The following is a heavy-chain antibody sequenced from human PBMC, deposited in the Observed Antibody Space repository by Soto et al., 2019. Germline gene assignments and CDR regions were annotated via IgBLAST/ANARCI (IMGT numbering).Heavy chain of an antibody. Sequence: EVQLVESGGGLVQPGGSLRLSCAASGFTFSSFGMNWVRQAPGKGLEWVSYISSSSSTIYYADSVKGRFTISGDNAKNSLYLQMNSLRDEDTAVYYCARRDSSGWYYFDYWGQGTLVTVSS. CDR2: ISSSSSTI. V-gene: IGHV3-48*02. J-gene: IGHJ4*02. CDR1: GFTFSSFG. CDR3: ARRDSSGWYYFDY. D-gene: IGHD6-19*01.